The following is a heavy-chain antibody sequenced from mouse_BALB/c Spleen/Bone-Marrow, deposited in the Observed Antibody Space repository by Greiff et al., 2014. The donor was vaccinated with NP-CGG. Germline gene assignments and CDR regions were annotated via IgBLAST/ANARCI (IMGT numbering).Heavy chain of an antibody. CDR3: ARNLRDPFAY. V-gene: IGHV2-6-4*01. J-gene: IGHJ3*01. CDR2: IWGGGST. CDR1: GFSLSRYS. Sequence: QVQLKESGPGLVAPSQSLSITCTVSGFSLSRYSLHWIRQPPGNGLEWLGMIWGGGSTDYNSALKSGLSISKDNSKSQVFLKMNSLQTDDTAIYYCARNLRDPFAYWGQGTLVTVSA.